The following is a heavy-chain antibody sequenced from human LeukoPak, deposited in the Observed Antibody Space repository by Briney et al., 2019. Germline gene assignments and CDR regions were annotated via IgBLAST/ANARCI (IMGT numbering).Heavy chain of an antibody. CDR2: IFYSGTT. J-gene: IGHJ6*03. CDR1: GDSISSDY. V-gene: IGHV4-59*08. Sequence: SETLSLTCDVSGDSISSDYWSWIRQSPEKGLEWIGFIFYSGTTTYNPSLQSRVTISVDTSKNKFYLKLTSVTATDTAVYYCAGTRPQDHGTSYMDVWGKGTTVTVSS. D-gene: IGHD4-17*01. CDR3: AGTRPQDHGTSYMDV.